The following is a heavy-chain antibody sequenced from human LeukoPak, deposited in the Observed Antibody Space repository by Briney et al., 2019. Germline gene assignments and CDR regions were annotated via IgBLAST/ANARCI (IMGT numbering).Heavy chain of an antibody. CDR1: GGSISSSSYY. CDR2: IYYSGST. CDR3: AREKYSYGVEFGYFDY. Sequence: SSETLSLTCIVSGGSISSSSYYWGWIRQPPGKGLEWIGSIYYSGSTYYNPSLKSRATISVDTSKNQFSLKLSSVTAADTAVYYCAREKYSYGVEFGYFDYWGQGTLVTVSS. V-gene: IGHV4-39*07. D-gene: IGHD5-18*01. J-gene: IGHJ4*02.